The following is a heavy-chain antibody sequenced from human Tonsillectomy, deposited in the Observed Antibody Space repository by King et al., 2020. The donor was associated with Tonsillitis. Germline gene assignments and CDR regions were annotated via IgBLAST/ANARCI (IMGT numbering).Heavy chain of an antibody. CDR2: LSGSGTST. V-gene: IGHV3-23*04. CDR3: AKGGSGWYGGLDY. CDR1: GFTFSSFA. D-gene: IGHD6-19*01. J-gene: IGHJ4*02. Sequence: VQLVESGGGLVQPEGSLRLSCAASGFTFSSFAMNWVRQAPGKGLEWVPTLSGSGTSTYYADSVKGRFTVSRDNSKNTLFLQMDSLRVEDTAVYYCAKGGSGWYGGLDYWGQGTLVTVSS.